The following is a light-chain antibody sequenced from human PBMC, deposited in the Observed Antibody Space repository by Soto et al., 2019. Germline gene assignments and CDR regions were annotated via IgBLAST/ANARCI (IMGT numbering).Light chain of an antibody. J-gene: IGKJ1*01. CDR3: LQQNTYPRT. Sequence: VIWMTQAPSLLSASTGDRVTISCRMSQGISSYLAWYQQKPAKAPKRLIYAASSLQSGVPSRFSGSGSGTEFTLTISSLQPEDSATYYCLQQNTYPRTFGQGTKVDIK. CDR1: QGISSY. CDR2: AAS. V-gene: IGKV1D-8*03.